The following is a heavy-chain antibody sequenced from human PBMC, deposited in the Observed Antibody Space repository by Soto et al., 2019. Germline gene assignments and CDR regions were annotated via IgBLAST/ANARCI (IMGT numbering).Heavy chain of an antibody. V-gene: IGHV4-31*03. J-gene: IGHJ4*02. Sequence: SETLSLTCTVSGGSISSGGYYWSWIRQHPGKGLEWIGYIYYSGSTYYNPSLKNRVTISLDTSKNQFSLKLSSVTAADTAVYYCARVVAATHNDYWGQGTLVTVSS. CDR3: ARVVAATHNDY. D-gene: IGHD2-15*01. CDR1: GGSISSGGYY. CDR2: IYYSGST.